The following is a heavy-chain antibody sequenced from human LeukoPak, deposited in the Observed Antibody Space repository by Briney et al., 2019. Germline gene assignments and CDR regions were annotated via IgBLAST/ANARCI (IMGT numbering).Heavy chain of an antibody. CDR1: GFTFSSYS. CDR2: ISSSGSYI. V-gene: IGHV3-21*01. CDR3: ARGSGVQVRSSLDY. Sequence: GGSLRPSCAASGFTFSSYSINWVRQAPGKGLEWVSSISSSGSYIYYADSVKGRFTISRDNAKNSLNLQMNSLRAEDTAVYYCARGSGVQVRSSLDYWGQGTLVTVSS. J-gene: IGHJ4*02. D-gene: IGHD3-10*01.